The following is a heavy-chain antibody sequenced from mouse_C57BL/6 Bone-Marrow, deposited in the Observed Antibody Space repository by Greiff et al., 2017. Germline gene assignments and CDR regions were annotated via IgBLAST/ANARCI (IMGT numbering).Heavy chain of an antibody. CDR2: IRLKSDNYAT. CDR3: TGGTTVTDY. CDR1: GFTFSNYW. V-gene: IGHV6-3*01. Sequence: EVKLMESGGGLVQPGGSMKLSCVASGFTFSNYWMNWVRQSPEKGLEWVAQIRLKSDNYATQYAESVKGRFTISRDDSKSSVYLQMNNLRAEDTGIYYCTGGTTVTDYWGQGTTLTVSS. J-gene: IGHJ2*01. D-gene: IGHD1-1*01.